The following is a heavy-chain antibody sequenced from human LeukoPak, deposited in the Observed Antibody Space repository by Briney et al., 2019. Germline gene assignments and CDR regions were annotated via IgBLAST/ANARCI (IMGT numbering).Heavy chain of an antibody. CDR1: GFAFSTYS. V-gene: IGHV3-48*01. Sequence: GGSLRLSCTASGFAFSTYSMNWVRQAPGRGVEWVSYIRSDSTIINYAESVKGRFTISGDNAKNSLYLQMNSLRAEDTAVYFCARVQAGKWDFDFWGQGTLVTVSS. D-gene: IGHD2-8*01. CDR2: IRSDSTII. J-gene: IGHJ4*02. CDR3: ARVQAGKWDFDF.